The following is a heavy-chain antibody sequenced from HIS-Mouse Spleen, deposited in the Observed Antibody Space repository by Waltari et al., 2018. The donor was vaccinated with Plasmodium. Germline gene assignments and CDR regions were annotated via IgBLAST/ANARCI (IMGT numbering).Heavy chain of an antibody. CDR2: INPNSGGT. CDR1: GYTFTGYS. V-gene: IGHV1-2*02. Sequence: QVQLVQSGAEVKKPGASVKVSCKASGYTFTGYSMPWVKTAPGQGLEWMGWINPNSGGTNYAQKFQGRVTMTRDTSISTAYMELSRLRSDDTAVYYCARVLGYKAAAGTFVEYFQHWGQGTLVTVSS. J-gene: IGHJ1*01. CDR3: ARVLGYKAAAGTFVEYFQH. D-gene: IGHD6-13*01.